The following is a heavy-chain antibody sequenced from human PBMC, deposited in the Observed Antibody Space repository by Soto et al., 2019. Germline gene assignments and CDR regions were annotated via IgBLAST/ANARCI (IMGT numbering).Heavy chain of an antibody. CDR3: ATESGSTYGYFDY. D-gene: IGHD5-18*01. Sequence: SETLSLTCTVSGGSVTSDEDYWRWMRQSPGKGLEWIGYISNSGSTGYNPSLKTRLSMSVDRSKNQFTLRLTSVTAADTAVYFCATESGSTYGYFDYWGQGTQVTVSS. CDR2: ISNSGST. V-gene: IGHV4-30-4*01. CDR1: GGSVTSDEDY. J-gene: IGHJ4*02.